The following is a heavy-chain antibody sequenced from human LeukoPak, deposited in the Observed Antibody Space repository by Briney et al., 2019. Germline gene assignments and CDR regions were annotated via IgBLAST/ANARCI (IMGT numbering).Heavy chain of an antibody. CDR3: ATGPGEIVPAAKGPRGDYCYGMDV. CDR1: GYTFSNFG. Sequence: ASVKVSCKASGYTFSNFGISWVRQAPGQGFEWMGWTSTHNGNRNYLQKFQGRVTMTEDTSTDTAYMELNSLRSDDTAVYYCATGPGEIVPAAKGPRGDYCYGMDVWGQGTTVTVSS. J-gene: IGHJ6*02. V-gene: IGHV1-18*01. CDR2: TSTHNGNR. D-gene: IGHD2-2*01.